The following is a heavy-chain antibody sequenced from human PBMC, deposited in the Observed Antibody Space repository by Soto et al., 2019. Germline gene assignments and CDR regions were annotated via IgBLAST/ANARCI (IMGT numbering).Heavy chain of an antibody. J-gene: IGHJ6*02. CDR2: ISSRSDI. D-gene: IGHD2-2*02. CDR1: GSTFSTYS. Sequence: PGGSLRLSCVGSGSTFSTYSINWVRQAPGKGLEWVSSISSRSDICYADSVKGRFTISRDNAKNSVSLQMNSLRAEDTAVYYCAREYTAWPLAYGLDVWGQGTTVTVSS. V-gene: IGHV3-21*01. CDR3: AREYTAWPLAYGLDV.